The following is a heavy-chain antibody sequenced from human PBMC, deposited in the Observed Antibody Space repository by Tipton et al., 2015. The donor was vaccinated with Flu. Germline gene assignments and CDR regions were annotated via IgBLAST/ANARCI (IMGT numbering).Heavy chain of an antibody. CDR2: IYHSGNT. CDR3: AREWSAFDH. J-gene: IGHJ4*02. V-gene: IGHV4-59*12. D-gene: IGHD2-8*01. CDR1: GDPINTYK. Sequence: TLSLTCSVSGDPINTYKWSWIRQPPGKGLEWIGNIYHSGNTDYNPSLKSRVTISRDTSKNQFSLNLKSVSAADTAIYYCAREWSAFDHWGQGTLVTVSS.